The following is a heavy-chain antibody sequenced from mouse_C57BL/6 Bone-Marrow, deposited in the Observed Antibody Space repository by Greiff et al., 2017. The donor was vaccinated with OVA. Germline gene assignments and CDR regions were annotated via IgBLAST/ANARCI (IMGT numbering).Heavy chain of an antibody. D-gene: IGHD1-1*01. Sequence: EVQLQESGGGLVKPGGSLKLSCAASGFTFSSYTMSWVSQTPEKRLEWVATISGGGGNTYYPDSVKGRFTISRDNAKNTLYLQMSSLRSEDTALYYCARQKLLRFLYYFDYWGQGTTLTVSS. CDR1: GFTFSSYT. V-gene: IGHV5-9*01. J-gene: IGHJ2*01. CDR3: ARQKLLRFLYYFDY. CDR2: ISGGGGNT.